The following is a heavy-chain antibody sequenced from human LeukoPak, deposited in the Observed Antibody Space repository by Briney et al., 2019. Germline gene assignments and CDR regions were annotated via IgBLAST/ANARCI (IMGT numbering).Heavy chain of an antibody. D-gene: IGHD6-13*01. CDR2: IIPILGIA. CDR1: GGTFSSYA. V-gene: IGHV1-69*04. CDR3: ARGGYSSSWTSGY. J-gene: IGHJ4*02. Sequence: SVKVSCKASGGTFSSYAISWVRQAPGQGLEWMGRIIPILGIANYAQKFQGRVTITADKSTSTAYMELSSLRSEDTAVYYCARGGYSSSWTSGYWGQGTLVTVSS.